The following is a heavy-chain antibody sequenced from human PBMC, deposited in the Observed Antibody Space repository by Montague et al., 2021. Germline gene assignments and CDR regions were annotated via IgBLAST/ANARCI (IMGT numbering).Heavy chain of an antibody. D-gene: IGHD1-26*01. CDR3: ARYLHTSKYSGSHYLSRQYGMDV. V-gene: IGHV4-34*01. CDR1: GGSFSGHY. J-gene: IGHJ6*02. Sequence: SETLSLTCAVYGGSFSGHYWSWIRQPPGMGLEWIGEINHSGSTNYNPSLKSRVTMSVDTSKNQFSLNLSSVTAADTAVYYCARYLHTSKYSGSHYLSRQYGMDVWGQGTTVPVSS. CDR2: INHSGST.